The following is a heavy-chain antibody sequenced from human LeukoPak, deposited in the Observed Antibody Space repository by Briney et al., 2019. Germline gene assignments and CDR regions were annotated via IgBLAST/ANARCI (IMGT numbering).Heavy chain of an antibody. CDR3: AREEASGYDYLCAFDI. CDR2: ISYDGSNK. D-gene: IGHD5-12*01. J-gene: IGHJ3*02. V-gene: IGHV3-30-3*01. CDR1: GFTFSSYA. Sequence: PGGSLRLSCAASGFTFSSYAMHWVRQAPGKGLEWVAVISYDGSNKYYADSVKGRFTISRDNSKNTLYLQMNSLRAEDTAVYYCAREEASGYDYLCAFDIWGQGTMVTVSS.